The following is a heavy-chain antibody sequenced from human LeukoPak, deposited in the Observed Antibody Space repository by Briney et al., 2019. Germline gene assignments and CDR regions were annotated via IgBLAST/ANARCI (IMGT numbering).Heavy chain of an antibody. CDR3: AKDLRKYYDILSALDAFDI. V-gene: IGHV3-30*02. D-gene: IGHD3-9*01. Sequence: GRSLRLSCAASGFTFSSYGMHWVRQAPGKGLEWVAFIRYDGSNKYYADSVKGRFTISRDNSKNTLYLQMNSLRAEDTAVYYCAKDLRKYYDILSALDAFDIWGQGTMVTVSS. CDR2: IRYDGSNK. J-gene: IGHJ3*02. CDR1: GFTFSSYG.